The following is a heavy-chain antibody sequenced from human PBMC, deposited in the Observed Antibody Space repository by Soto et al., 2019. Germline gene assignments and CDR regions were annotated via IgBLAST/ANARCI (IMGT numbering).Heavy chain of an antibody. Sequence: PSETLSLTCTVSGGSISSGGYYWSWIRQHPGKGLEWIGYIYYSGSTYYNPSLKSRVTISVDTSKNQFSLKLGSVTAADTAVYYCARGLVHGYCSGGSCYYFDYWGQGTLVTVSS. CDR1: GGSISSGGYY. CDR2: IYYSGST. D-gene: IGHD2-15*01. CDR3: ARGLVHGYCSGGSCYYFDY. V-gene: IGHV4-31*03. J-gene: IGHJ4*02.